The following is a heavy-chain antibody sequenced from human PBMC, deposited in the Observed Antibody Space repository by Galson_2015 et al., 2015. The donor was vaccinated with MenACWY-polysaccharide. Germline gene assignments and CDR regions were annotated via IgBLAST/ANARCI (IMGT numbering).Heavy chain of an antibody. J-gene: IGHJ4*02. CDR1: GFTFSNAW. D-gene: IGHD4-17*01. V-gene: IGHV3-15*01. Sequence: SLRLSCAASGFTFSNAWMSWVRQAPGKGLEWVGRIKSKTDGGTTDYAAPVKGRFTISRDDSKNTLYLQMNSLKTEDTAVYYCTTDRVPDYVPGKRIGRDYWGQGTLVTVSS. CDR3: TTDRVPDYVPGKRIGRDY. CDR2: IKSKTDGGTT.